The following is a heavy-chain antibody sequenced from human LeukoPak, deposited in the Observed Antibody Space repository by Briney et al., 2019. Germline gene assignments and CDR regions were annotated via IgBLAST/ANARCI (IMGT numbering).Heavy chain of an antibody. CDR1: GFTFSTYG. D-gene: IGHD1-26*01. V-gene: IGHV3-20*04. Sequence: GGSLRLSCAASGFTFSTYGMGWVRQAPGKGLEWVSSINDNGGTSTWYADSVKGRFTISRVNAKNSLYLQMNSLRVEDTALYYCTKSQVGALAYFDYWGQGTLVTVSS. CDR3: TKSQVGALAYFDY. J-gene: IGHJ4*02. CDR2: INDNGGTST.